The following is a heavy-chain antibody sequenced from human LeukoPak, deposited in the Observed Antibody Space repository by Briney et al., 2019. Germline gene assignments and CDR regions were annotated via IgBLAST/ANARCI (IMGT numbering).Heavy chain of an antibody. CDR3: ATVKVGYCGGDCYIFDY. J-gene: IGHJ4*02. D-gene: IGHD2-21*01. Sequence: ASVKVSCKVSGYTFTDYYMHWVQQAPGKGLEWMGLVDPEDGETIYAEKFQGRVTITADTSTDTAYMELSSLRSEDTAVYYCATVKVGYCGGDCYIFDYWGQGTLVTVSS. CDR2: VDPEDGET. CDR1: GYTFTDYY. V-gene: IGHV1-69-2*01.